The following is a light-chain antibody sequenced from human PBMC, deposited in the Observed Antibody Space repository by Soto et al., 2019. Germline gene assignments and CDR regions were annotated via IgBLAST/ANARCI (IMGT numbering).Light chain of an antibody. J-gene: IGKJ1*01. CDR1: QGINNY. CDR2: DAS. V-gene: IGKV1-27*01. Sequence: DIQMTQSPASLSASVGDRVIITCRASQGINNYLVWYRQKPGRVPKVLIYDASTLQSGVPSRFSGSGSGTAFSLTISSLQAEDVATYYCQKYNSAPWTFGQGTTVEIK. CDR3: QKYNSAPWT.